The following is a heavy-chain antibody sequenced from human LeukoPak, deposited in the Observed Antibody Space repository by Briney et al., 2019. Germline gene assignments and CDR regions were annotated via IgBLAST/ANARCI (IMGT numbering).Heavy chain of an antibody. J-gene: IGHJ4*02. CDR3: ARDTAYKWLAVPGDY. CDR2: ISYDGSNK. Sequence: GGSLRLSCAASGFTFSSYAMHWVRQAPGKGLEWVAVISYDGSNKYYADSVKGRFTISRDNSKNTLYLQMNSLRAEDTAVYYCARDTAYKWLAVPGDYWGQGTLVTVSS. CDR1: GFTFSSYA. V-gene: IGHV3-30*04. D-gene: IGHD6-19*01.